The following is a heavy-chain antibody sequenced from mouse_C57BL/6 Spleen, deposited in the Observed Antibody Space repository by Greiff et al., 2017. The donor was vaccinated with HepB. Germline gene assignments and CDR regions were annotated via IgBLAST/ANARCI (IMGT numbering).Heavy chain of an antibody. CDR3: AEGAAGAMDY. CDR2: ISYDGSN. J-gene: IGHJ4*01. V-gene: IGHV3-6*01. Sequence: ESGPGLVKPSQSLSLTCSVTGYSITSGYYWNWIRQFPGNKLEWMGYISYDGSNNYNPSLKNRISITRDTSKNQFFLKLNSVTTEDTATYYCAEGAAGAMDYWGQGTSVTVSS. CDR1: GYSITSGYY.